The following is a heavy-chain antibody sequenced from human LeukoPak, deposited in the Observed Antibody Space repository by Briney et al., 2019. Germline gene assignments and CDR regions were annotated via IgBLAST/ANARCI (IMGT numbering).Heavy chain of an antibody. Sequence: PSETLSLTCTVSGGSISSYYRSWLRQPPGKGLEWIGYIYYSGSTNYNPSLKSRVTISVDTSKNQFSLKLSSVTAADTAVYYCARHVDYGGNFGFDYWGQGTLVTVSS. CDR3: ARHVDYGGNFGFDY. D-gene: IGHD4-23*01. CDR2: IYYSGST. V-gene: IGHV4-59*08. J-gene: IGHJ4*02. CDR1: GGSISSYY.